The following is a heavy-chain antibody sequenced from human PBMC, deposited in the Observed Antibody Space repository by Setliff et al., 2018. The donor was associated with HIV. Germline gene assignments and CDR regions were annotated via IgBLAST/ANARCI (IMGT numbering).Heavy chain of an antibody. V-gene: IGHV4-38-2*01. D-gene: IGHD6-13*01. Sequence: SETLSLTCAVSRYSITSGYYWAWIRQPPGKGLEWIGSIYHSGSTYYNVSLKSRITMSVDTSKNQFSLKLRSVTAADTAVYYCARGRKAGRGAFDIWGQRTMVTVSS. CDR3: ARGRKAGRGAFDI. J-gene: IGHJ3*02. CDR1: RYSITSGYY. CDR2: IYHSGST.